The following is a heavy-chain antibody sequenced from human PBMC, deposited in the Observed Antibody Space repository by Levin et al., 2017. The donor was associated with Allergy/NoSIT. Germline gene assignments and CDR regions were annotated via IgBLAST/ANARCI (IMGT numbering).Heavy chain of an antibody. V-gene: IGHV4-59*01. CDR3: ARADVRATEMYYFDY. D-gene: IGHD1-26*01. CDR1: GGSISSYY. Sequence: SQTLSLTCTVSGGSISSYYWSWIRQPPGKGLEWIGYIYYSGSTNYNPSLKSRVTISVDTSKNQFSLKLSSVTAADTAVYYCARADVRATEMYYFDYWGQGTLVTVSS. CDR2: IYYSGST. J-gene: IGHJ4*02.